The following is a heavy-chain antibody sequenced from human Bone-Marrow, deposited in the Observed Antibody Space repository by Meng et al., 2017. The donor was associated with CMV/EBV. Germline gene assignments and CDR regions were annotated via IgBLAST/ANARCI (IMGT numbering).Heavy chain of an antibody. V-gene: IGHV3-30*02. CDR2: VRNDGSKK. J-gene: IGHJ4*02. CDR1: GFTFSRYG. Sequence: GESLKISCVESGFTFSRYGMHWVRQAPGKGLEWVAFVRNDGSKKYYADSVKGRFTISRDNSKNTLYLQMNSLRTEDTAVYYCAKDDDSAGYYFAYYWGQGPVVPVSS. CDR3: AKDDDSAGYYFAYY. D-gene: IGHD3-22*01.